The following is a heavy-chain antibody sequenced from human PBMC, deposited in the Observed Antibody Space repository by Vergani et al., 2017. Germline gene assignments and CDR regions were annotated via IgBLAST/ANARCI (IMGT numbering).Heavy chain of an antibody. CDR1: GASMNNYY. J-gene: IGHJ4*02. D-gene: IGHD6-13*01. V-gene: IGHV4-59*01. CDR3: ARVDFEGIAAAGPIDY. Sequence: QVQLQESGPGLVKPSQTLSLTCTVSGASMNNYYWNWIRQTPGKGLEWIGYIYLGGTTTYNPSLESRVSLSADTSKNQFSLKLSSVTAADTAVYYCARVDFEGIAAAGPIDYWGQGTLVTVSS. CDR2: IYLGGTT.